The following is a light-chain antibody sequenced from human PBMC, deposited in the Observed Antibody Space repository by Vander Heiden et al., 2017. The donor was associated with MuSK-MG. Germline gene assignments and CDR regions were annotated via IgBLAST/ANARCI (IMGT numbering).Light chain of an antibody. V-gene: IGLV2-11*01. CDR2: AAS. Sequence: QSALTQPRSVIGSPGPSVTISCTVTSCDVAASNYVSWSPPPPGKHPKVIIYAASKRPPGIPVRFSGAKSGNTASLTISGLQAEDEADYYCCSYAGSKTFYVFGTATKVTVL. J-gene: IGLJ1*01. CDR3: CSYAGSKTFYV. CDR1: SCDVAASNY.